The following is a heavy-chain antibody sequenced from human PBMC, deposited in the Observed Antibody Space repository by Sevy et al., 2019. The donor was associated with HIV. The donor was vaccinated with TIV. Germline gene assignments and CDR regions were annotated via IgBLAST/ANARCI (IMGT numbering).Heavy chain of an antibody. CDR3: ARERDYYDSSLGY. Sequence: SETLSLTCTVSGGSISSYYCSWIRQPPGKGLEWIGYIYYSGSTNYNPSLKSRVTISIDTSKNQFSLKLSSVTAADTAVYYCARERDYYDSSLGYWGQGTLVTVSS. CDR1: GGSISSYY. CDR2: IYYSGST. V-gene: IGHV4-59*01. D-gene: IGHD3-22*01. J-gene: IGHJ4*02.